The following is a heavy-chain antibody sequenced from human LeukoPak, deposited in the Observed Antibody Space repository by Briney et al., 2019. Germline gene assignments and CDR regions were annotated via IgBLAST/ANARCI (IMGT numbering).Heavy chain of an antibody. D-gene: IGHD3-10*01. CDR3: ARGSNLARGGNWFDP. Sequence: ASVKVSCKASGYTFTGYYMHWVRQAPGQGLEWMGWINPNSGGTNYAQKFQARVTMTRDTSISTAYMELSRLRSEDTAVYYCARGSNLARGGNWFDPWGQGTLVTVSS. CDR1: GYTFTGYY. J-gene: IGHJ5*02. CDR2: INPNSGGT. V-gene: IGHV1-2*02.